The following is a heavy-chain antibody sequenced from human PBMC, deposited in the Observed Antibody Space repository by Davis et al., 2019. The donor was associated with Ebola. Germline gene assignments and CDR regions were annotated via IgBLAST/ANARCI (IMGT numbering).Heavy chain of an antibody. Sequence: ASVKVTCKASGYTFKNSAISWVRQAPGQGLERMGWISAYNGNTAYAQILQGRVTMTTDTSTGTAYMELRSLRSDDTAVYFCAGTSIVGTTTTASDIWGQGTMVTVSS. CDR1: GYTFKNSA. CDR2: ISAYNGNT. J-gene: IGHJ3*02. CDR3: AGTSIVGTTTTASDI. D-gene: IGHD1-26*01. V-gene: IGHV1-18*01.